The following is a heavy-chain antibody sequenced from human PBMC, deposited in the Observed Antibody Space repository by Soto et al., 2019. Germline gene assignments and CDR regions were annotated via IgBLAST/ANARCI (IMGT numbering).Heavy chain of an antibody. CDR1: GYTFTSYA. Sequence: GASVKVSCKASGYTFTSYAMHWVRPAPGERLEWLGWINTHNGNTKYAQNLQGRVFMTADTSTNTAYMELRSLRSDDTAIYYCTREGSAPYYYYAMDAWGQGTTVTVS. CDR3: TREGSAPYYYYAMDA. V-gene: IGHV1-3*04. D-gene: IGHD3-10*01. J-gene: IGHJ6*02. CDR2: INTHNGNT.